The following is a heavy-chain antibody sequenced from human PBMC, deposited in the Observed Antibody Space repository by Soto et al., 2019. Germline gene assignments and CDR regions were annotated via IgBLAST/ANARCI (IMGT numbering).Heavy chain of an antibody. Sequence: ASVKVSCKASGYTFTTYAVHWVRQAPGQRLEWMGWINAANGYTKYSEKFQGRVSISRDTFASTGYMEMSSLRSEDKAVYYCARSDCSSSSCYGDLDYWGQGTLVTVSS. CDR3: ARSDCSSSSCYGDLDY. CDR2: INAANGYT. J-gene: IGHJ4*02. D-gene: IGHD2-2*01. V-gene: IGHV1-3*01. CDR1: GYTFTTYA.